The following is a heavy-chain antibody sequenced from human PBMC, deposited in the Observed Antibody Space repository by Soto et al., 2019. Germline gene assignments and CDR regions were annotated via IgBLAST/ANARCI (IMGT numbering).Heavy chain of an antibody. J-gene: IGHJ3*02. CDR1: GYTFTSYA. Sequence: GASVKVSCKASGYTFTSYAMHWVRQAPGQRLEWMGWINAGNGNTKYSQKFQGRVTITRDTSASTAYMELSSLRSEDTAVYYCARARGPHDAFDIWGQGTMVTVSS. CDR2: INAGNGNT. V-gene: IGHV1-3*01. CDR3: ARARGPHDAFDI.